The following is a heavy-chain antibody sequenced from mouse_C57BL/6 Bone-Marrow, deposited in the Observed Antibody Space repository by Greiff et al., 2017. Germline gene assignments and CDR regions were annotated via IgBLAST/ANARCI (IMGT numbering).Heavy chain of an antibody. CDR1: GYSITSGYD. CDR3: ARECYGNSWYFDV. J-gene: IGHJ1*03. V-gene: IGHV3-1*01. Sequence: DVKLQESGPGMVKPSQSLSLTCTVTGYSITSGYDWHWIRHFPGNKLEWMGYISYSGSTNYNPSLKSRISITHDTSKNHFFLKLNSVTTEDTATYYCARECYGNSWYFDVWGTGTTVTVSS. CDR2: ISYSGST. D-gene: IGHD2-1*01.